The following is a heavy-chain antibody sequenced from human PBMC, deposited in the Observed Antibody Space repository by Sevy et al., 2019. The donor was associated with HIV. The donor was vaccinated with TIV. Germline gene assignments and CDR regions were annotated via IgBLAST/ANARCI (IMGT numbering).Heavy chain of an antibody. CDR3: ATHAGIAAAGRVFDY. Sequence: GGSLRLSCAASGFTFSDHYMEWVRQAPGKWLERVGRIRNKADSYTTEYAASVKGRFTISRDDSKNSLYLLMNSLKTEDTAVYYCATHAGIAAAGRVFDYWGQGTLVTVSS. CDR1: GFTFSDHY. V-gene: IGHV3-72*01. D-gene: IGHD6-13*01. CDR2: IRNKADSYTT. J-gene: IGHJ4*02.